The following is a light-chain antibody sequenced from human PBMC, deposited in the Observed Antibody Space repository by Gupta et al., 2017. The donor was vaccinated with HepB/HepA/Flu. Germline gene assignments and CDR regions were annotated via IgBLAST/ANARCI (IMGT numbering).Light chain of an antibody. Sequence: IQMTQSPSTLSASVGDRVTITCRASQSIDPWLAWYQQKPGKAPKLLIYTASNLESGVPSRFSGSGSGTEFTLTISSLQPDDFATYYCQQYHSYWTFGQGTKVEIK. J-gene: IGKJ1*01. CDR1: QSIDPW. V-gene: IGKV1-5*03. CDR3: QQYHSYWT. CDR2: TAS.